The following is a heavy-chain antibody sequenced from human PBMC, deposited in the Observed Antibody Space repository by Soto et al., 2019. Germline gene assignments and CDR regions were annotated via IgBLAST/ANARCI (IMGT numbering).Heavy chain of an antibody. D-gene: IGHD3-9*01. J-gene: IGHJ4*02. CDR3: ARLEGLATISYYFDF. CDR2: IYYRGNA. CDR1: DDSINSDKYY. Sequence: PSETLSLTCSVSDDSINSDKYYWGWIRQPPGKGLEWIGSIYYRGNAYYNPSLQTRVSISLDKSKSQFSLKLNSVTAADSAVYFCARLEGLATISYYFDFWGPGALVTVSS. V-gene: IGHV4-39*01.